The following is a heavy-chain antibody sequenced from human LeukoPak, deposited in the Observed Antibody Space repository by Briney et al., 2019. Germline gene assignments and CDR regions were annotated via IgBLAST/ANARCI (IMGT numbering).Heavy chain of an antibody. CDR1: GYTLTELS. D-gene: IGHD3-22*01. CDR3: ATGSYDSSGYPYAFDI. CDR2: FDPEDGET. Sequence: ASVKVSCKVSGYTLTELSMRWVRQAPGKGLEWMGDFDPEDGETIYAQKFQGRVTMTEDTSTDTAYMELSSLRSEDTAVYYCATGSYDSSGYPYAFDIWGQGTMVTVSS. J-gene: IGHJ3*02. V-gene: IGHV1-24*01.